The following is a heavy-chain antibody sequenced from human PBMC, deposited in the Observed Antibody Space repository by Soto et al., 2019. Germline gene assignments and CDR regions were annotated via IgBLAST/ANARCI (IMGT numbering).Heavy chain of an antibody. J-gene: IGHJ4*02. D-gene: IGHD6-13*01. CDR3: ARGSSWSYFDY. CDR1: GYTFTSYA. V-gene: IGHV1-3*04. Sequence: QVQLVQSGAEVKKPGASVKVSCKASGYTFTSYAMHWVRQAPGQRLEWMGSINTANDNTRYSQNFQGRVTITRDPCASTAYMELSSLKSEDTAIYYCARGSSWSYFDYWGQGTLVTISS. CDR2: INTANDNT.